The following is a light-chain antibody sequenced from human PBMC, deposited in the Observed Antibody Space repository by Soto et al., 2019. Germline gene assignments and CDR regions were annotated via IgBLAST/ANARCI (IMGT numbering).Light chain of an antibody. CDR2: EVN. CDR3: SSYAGSNNYV. J-gene: IGLJ6*01. Sequence: QSVLTQPPSASGSPGQSVIISCTGTSSDIGGYNYVSWFQQYPGKAPKLIIYEVNKRPSGVPDRFSGSKSGNTASLTVSGRQAEDEADYYCSSYAGSNNYVFGSGTKLTVL. CDR1: SSDIGGYNY. V-gene: IGLV2-8*01.